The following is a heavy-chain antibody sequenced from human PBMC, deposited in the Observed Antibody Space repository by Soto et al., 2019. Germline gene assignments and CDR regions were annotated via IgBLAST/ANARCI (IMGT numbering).Heavy chain of an antibody. CDR2: ISFDAFNK. Sequence: QVQLVESGGGVVQPGSSLRLSCAASGFTFTTSAMHWVRQAPGKGLEWVASISFDAFNKYYADSVKGRFTISRDDSKNTVYLQMNSLTVEDTAVYYCAKNVSRVVRGIDYWGQGTPVTVSS. V-gene: IGHV3-30-3*02. D-gene: IGHD3-10*01. CDR1: GFTFTTSA. CDR3: AKNVSRVVRGIDY. J-gene: IGHJ4*02.